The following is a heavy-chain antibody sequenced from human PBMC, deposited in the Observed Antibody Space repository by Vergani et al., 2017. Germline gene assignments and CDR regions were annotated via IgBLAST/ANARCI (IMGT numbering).Heavy chain of an antibody. CDR3: AREATYYDFWSGYYEGPYYYYYMDV. D-gene: IGHD3-3*01. CDR2: ISGSGGST. V-gene: IGHV3-23*04. J-gene: IGHJ6*03. Sequence: VQLVESGGGVVQPGRSLRLSCAASGFTFSSYAMSWVRQAPGKGLEWVSAISGSGGSTYYADSVKGRFTISRDTSKNTLYLQMNSLRAEDTAVYYCAREATYYDFWSGYYEGPYYYYYMDVWGKGTTVTVSS. CDR1: GFTFSSYA.